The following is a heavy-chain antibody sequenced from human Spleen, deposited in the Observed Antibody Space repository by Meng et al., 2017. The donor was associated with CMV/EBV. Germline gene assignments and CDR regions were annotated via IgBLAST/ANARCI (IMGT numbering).Heavy chain of an antibody. CDR3: ALDSSYYDSSRPRFDH. Sequence: GGSLRLSCAASGFTFSSYGMHWVRQAPGKGLEWVAVISYDGSNKYYADSVKGRFTMSRDNSKNTLYLQMNSLRAEDTAAYYCALDSSYYDSSRPRFDHWGQGTLVTVSS. CDR1: GFTFSSYG. J-gene: IGHJ4*02. D-gene: IGHD3-22*01. CDR2: ISYDGSNK. V-gene: IGHV3-30*12.